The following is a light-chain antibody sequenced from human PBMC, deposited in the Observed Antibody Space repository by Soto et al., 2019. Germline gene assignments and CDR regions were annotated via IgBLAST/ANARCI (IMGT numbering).Light chain of an antibody. CDR1: TGAVTNGHY. V-gene: IGLV7-46*01. J-gene: IGLJ1*01. Sequence: QALVTQEPALTVCPGGTVTLTCGSSTGAVTNGHYPYWFQQKPGQAPRTLIYDTTNRHSWTPARFSGSLLGGKAALTLSGAQPEDEAEYYCLLSYNGPYVFGTGTKVTAL. CDR2: DTT. CDR3: LLSYNGPYV.